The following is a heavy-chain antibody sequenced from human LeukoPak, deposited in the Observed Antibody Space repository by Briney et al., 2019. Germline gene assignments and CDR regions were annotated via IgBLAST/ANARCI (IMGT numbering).Heavy chain of an antibody. V-gene: IGHV1-2*06. CDR3: AKGDSSGRRFFDC. D-gene: IGHD6-19*01. J-gene: IGHJ4*02. CDR1: DYTFTNYY. Sequence: AASVTVSCRASDYTFTNYYMHWVRQAPGQGLEWMGRINPNTGGTNYAQKFQGRVTVTIDTSVSTSYVEVNSLESDDTAVYYCAKGDSSGRRFFDCWGQGTVVTVSS. CDR2: INPNTGGT.